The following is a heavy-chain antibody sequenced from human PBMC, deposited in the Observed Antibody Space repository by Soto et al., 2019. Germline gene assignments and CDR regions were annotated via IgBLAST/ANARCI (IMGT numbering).Heavy chain of an antibody. CDR1: GGSISNSSHY. V-gene: IGHV4-39*01. CDR2: IYYSGST. Sequence: QLQLQESGPGLVKPSETLSLTCTVSGGSISNSSHYWGWIRQPPGKGLEWIGNIYYSGSTYNNPSLKSRVTISVDTSKKQVSLNLRSVTAADTAVYYCARLIRKSGRYGDLPDYWGQGTLVTVSS. D-gene: IGHD4-17*01. J-gene: IGHJ4*02. CDR3: ARLIRKSGRYGDLPDY.